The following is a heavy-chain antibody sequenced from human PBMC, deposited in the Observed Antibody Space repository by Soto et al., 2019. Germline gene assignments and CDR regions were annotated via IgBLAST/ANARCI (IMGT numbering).Heavy chain of an antibody. D-gene: IGHD5-18*01. CDR3: ARGIQLWSDFDY. CDR2: IYYSRST. CDR1: GGSIISYY. J-gene: IGHJ4*02. Sequence: SETLSLTCTVSGGSIISYYWSWILQPPGKGLEWIGYIYYSRSTNYNPSLKSRVTISVDTSKNQFSLKLSSVTAADTAVYYCARGIQLWSDFDYWGQGTLVTVSS. V-gene: IGHV4-59*01.